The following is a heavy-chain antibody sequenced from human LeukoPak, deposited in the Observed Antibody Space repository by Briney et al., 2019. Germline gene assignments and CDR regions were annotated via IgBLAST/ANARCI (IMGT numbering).Heavy chain of an antibody. Sequence: SETLSLTCTVSGGSISSGSYYWGWIRQPPGKGLEWIGSISYSGSTYYNPSLKSRVTISVDTSTNQFSLKLSSVTAADTAVYYCARVTGSYYYYYYMDVWGKGTTVTVSS. V-gene: IGHV4-39*07. CDR2: ISYSGST. D-gene: IGHD3-10*01. J-gene: IGHJ6*03. CDR1: GGSISSGSYY. CDR3: ARVTGSYYYYYYMDV.